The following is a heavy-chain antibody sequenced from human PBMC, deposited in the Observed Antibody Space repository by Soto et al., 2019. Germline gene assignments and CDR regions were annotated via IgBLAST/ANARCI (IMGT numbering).Heavy chain of an antibody. J-gene: IGHJ6*03. CDR2: TYYRSKWYN. CDR1: GDSVSSNSAA. CDR3: ARGDCSSTSCYVGYYYYYMDV. D-gene: IGHD2-2*01. Sequence: SQTLSLTCAISGDSVSSNSAAWNWIRQSPSRGLEWLGRTYYRSKWYNDYAVSVKSRITINPDTSKNQFSLQLNSVTPEDTAVYYCARGDCSSTSCYVGYYYYYMDVWGKGTTVTVSS. V-gene: IGHV6-1*01.